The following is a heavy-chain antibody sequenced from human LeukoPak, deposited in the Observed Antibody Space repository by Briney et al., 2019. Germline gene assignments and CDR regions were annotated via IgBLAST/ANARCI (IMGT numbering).Heavy chain of an antibody. D-gene: IGHD3-22*01. CDR3: ARDRALYDSRRGYYYTEDDY. J-gene: IGHJ4*02. CDR1: GFTFSDYY. CDR2: MNPDGSEK. V-gene: IGHV3-7*01. Sequence: GGSLRLSCAASGFTFSDYYMSWIRQAPGKGLEWVATMNPDGSEKYFLDSVKGRFSISRDNAKSSLYLQMNSLRGDDTAVYYCARDRALYDSRRGYYYTEDDYWGQGTLVTVSS.